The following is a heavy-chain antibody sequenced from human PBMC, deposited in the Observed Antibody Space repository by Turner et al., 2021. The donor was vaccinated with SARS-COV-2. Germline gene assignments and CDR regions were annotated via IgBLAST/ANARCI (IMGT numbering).Heavy chain of an antibody. Sequence: EVQLVESGGGLVQPGGSLRLSCAASGFTFSSYWRCWVRQAPGKGLEWVANINQDGSEKYYVDPVKGRFTISRDNAKNSLYLQMNSLRAEDTAVYYCARDRSTYYDFWSGYWHFDYWGQGTLVTVSS. CDR2: INQDGSEK. CDR3: ARDRSTYYDFWSGYWHFDY. V-gene: IGHV3-7*01. D-gene: IGHD3-3*01. J-gene: IGHJ4*02. CDR1: GFTFSSYW.